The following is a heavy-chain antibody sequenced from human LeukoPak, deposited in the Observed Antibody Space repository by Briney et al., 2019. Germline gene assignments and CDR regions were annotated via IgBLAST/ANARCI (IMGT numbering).Heavy chain of an antibody. V-gene: IGHV3-23*01. CDR3: ATSVDLIPATGFDY. J-gene: IGHJ4*02. D-gene: IGHD3-16*01. CDR1: GFTFSSYA. CDR2: ISGSGGST. Sequence: GGSLRLSCAASGFTFSSYAMSWVRQAPGEGLEWVSAISGSGGSTYYADSVKGRFTISRDRSKNTLYLQMNSLRAEDTAVYYCATSVDLIPATGFDYWGQGTLVTVSS.